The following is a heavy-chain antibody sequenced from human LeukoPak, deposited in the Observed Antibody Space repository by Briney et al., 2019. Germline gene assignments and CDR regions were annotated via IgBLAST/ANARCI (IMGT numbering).Heavy chain of an antibody. CDR2: ISSSGSTI. CDR1: GFTFSSYE. CDR3: AKGVGYGNYYYYMDV. D-gene: IGHD5-12*01. V-gene: IGHV3-48*03. Sequence: GGSLRLSCAASGFTFSSYEMNWVRQAPGKGLEWVSYISSSGSTIYYADSVKGRFTISRDNSKNSLYLQMNSLRAEDTALYYCAKGVGYGNYYYYMDVWGKGTTVTVSS. J-gene: IGHJ6*03.